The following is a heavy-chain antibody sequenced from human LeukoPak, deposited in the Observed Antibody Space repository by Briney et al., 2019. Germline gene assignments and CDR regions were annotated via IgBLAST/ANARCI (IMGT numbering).Heavy chain of an antibody. CDR1: GYTFTSYG. J-gene: IGHJ3*02. CDR2: ISAYNGNT. D-gene: IGHD2-15*01. Sequence: ASVKVSCKASGYTFTSYGISWVRQAPEQGLEWMGWISAYNGNTNYAQKLQGRVTMTTDTSTSTAYVELRSLRSDDTAVYYCARSLLGYCSGGSCSGAVAFDIWGQGTMVTVSS. V-gene: IGHV1-18*01. CDR3: ARSLLGYCSGGSCSGAVAFDI.